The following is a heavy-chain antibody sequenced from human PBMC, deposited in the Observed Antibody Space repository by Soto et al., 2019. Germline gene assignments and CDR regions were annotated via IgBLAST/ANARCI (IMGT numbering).Heavy chain of an antibody. CDR1: GGTFSSYA. D-gene: IGHD3-9*01. V-gene: IGHV1-69*01. CDR2: IIPIFGTA. CDR3: ASPTSELRYFDWLLHY. Sequence: QVQLVQSGAEVKKPGSSVKVSCKASGGTFSSYAISWVRQAPGQGLEWMGGIIPIFGTANYAQKFQGRVTITADESTSPAYMELSSLRSEDTAVYYCASPTSELRYFDWLLHYWGQGTLVTVSS. J-gene: IGHJ4*02.